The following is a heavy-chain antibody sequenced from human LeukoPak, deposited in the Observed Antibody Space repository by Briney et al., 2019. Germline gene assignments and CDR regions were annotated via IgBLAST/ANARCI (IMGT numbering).Heavy chain of an antibody. Sequence: PGGSLRLSCAASGFTVSSNYMSWVRQAPGKGLEWVSLIYSGGTTYYADSVKGRFTISRDNSKNTLYLQMNSLRAEDTAVYYCARDSASLGQFDYWGQGTLVTVSS. J-gene: IGHJ4*02. CDR1: GFTVSSNY. V-gene: IGHV3-66*01. CDR3: ARDSASLGQFDY. CDR2: IYSGGTT. D-gene: IGHD3-16*02.